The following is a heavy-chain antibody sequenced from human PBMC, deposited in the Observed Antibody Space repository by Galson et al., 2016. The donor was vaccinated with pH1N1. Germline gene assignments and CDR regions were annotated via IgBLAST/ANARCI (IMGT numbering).Heavy chain of an antibody. V-gene: IGHV3-30*03. Sequence: SLRLSCAASGLIFSNYGMHWVRQAPGKGLEWVAVVSYDGSKTYYADSVKGRFTISRDNSKNTFYLQMSSLRVEDTAVYCCVGSSSRFYFDHWGQGTLVTASS. CDR2: VSYDGSKT. J-gene: IGHJ4*02. CDR3: VGSSSRFYFDH. D-gene: IGHD6-6*01. CDR1: GLIFSNYG.